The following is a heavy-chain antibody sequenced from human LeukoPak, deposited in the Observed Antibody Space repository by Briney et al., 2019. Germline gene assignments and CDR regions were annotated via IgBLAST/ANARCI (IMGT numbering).Heavy chain of an antibody. CDR2: ISWNSGSI. D-gene: IGHD6-19*01. Sequence: GGSLRLSCAASGFTFDDYAMHWVRQAPGKGLEWVSGISWNSGSIGYADSAKGRFTISRDNAKNSLYLQMNSLRAEDTALYYCAKEVHYSGWYRNFDYWGQGTLVTVSS. CDR1: GFTFDDYA. CDR3: AKEVHYSGWYRNFDY. V-gene: IGHV3-9*01. J-gene: IGHJ4*02.